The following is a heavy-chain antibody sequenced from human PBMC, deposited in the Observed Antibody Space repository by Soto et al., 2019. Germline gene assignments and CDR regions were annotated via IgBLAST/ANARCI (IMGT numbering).Heavy chain of an antibody. J-gene: IGHJ4*02. CDR2: IYYSGST. CDR3: ARASPVLLWFGELLSGATFDY. CDR1: GGSISSYY. Sequence: PSETLSLTCTVSGGSISSYYWSWIRQPPGKGLEWIGYIYYSGSTNYNPSLKSRVSISVDTSKNQFSLKLSSVTAADTAVYYCARASPVLLWFGELLSGATFDYWGQGTLVTVSS. D-gene: IGHD3-10*01. V-gene: IGHV4-59*12.